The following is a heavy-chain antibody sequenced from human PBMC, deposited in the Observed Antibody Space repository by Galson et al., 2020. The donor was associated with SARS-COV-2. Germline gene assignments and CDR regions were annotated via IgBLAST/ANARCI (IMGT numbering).Heavy chain of an antibody. CDR1: GFTFSSYA. CDR3: ATSSYYYDSSGSADY. V-gene: IGHV3-23*01. J-gene: IGHJ4*02. CDR2: ISGSGGST. Sequence: GESLKISCAASGFTFSSYAMSWVRQAPGKGLEWVSAISGSGGSTYYADSVKGRFTISRDNSKNTLYLQMNSLRAEDTAVYYCATSSYYYDSSGSADYWGQGTLVTVSS. D-gene: IGHD3-22*01.